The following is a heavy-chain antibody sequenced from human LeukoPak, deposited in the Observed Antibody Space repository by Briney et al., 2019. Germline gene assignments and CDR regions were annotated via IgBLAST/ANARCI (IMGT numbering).Heavy chain of an antibody. D-gene: IGHD2-2*01. V-gene: IGHV3-48*03. CDR1: GFTFSSYE. CDR2: ISNSGSTI. J-gene: IGHJ4*02. CDR3: ARKYCSSTSCLFDY. Sequence: GGSLRLSWAAWGFTFSSYEMNWVRQAPGKGLEWVSYISNSGSTIYYADSVKGRFTIYRDNAKNSLYLQMNSLRAEDTAVYYCARKYCSSTSCLFDYWGQGTLVTVSS.